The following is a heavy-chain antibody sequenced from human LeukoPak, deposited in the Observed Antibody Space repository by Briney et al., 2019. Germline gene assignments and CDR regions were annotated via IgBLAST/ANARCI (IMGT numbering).Heavy chain of an antibody. V-gene: IGHV5-51*01. D-gene: IGHD1-1*01. Sequence: GASLKISCKGSGYSFISYWIGWVRQMPGKGLEWMGIIYPGDSDTTYSPSFQGQVTISADKSINTAYLQWRSLKASDTAMYYCARSFAHVERYYFDYWGQGTLVSASS. CDR2: IYPGDSDT. CDR1: GYSFISYW. CDR3: ARSFAHVERYYFDY. J-gene: IGHJ4*02.